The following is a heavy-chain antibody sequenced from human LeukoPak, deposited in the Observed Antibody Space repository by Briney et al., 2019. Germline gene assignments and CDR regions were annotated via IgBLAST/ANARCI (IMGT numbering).Heavy chain of an antibody. CDR3: ARATITMAVGVPADAFDI. V-gene: IGHV4-30-4*08. Sequence: KPSETLSLTCTVSGGSISSADYYWSWIRQPPGKGLEWIGYIYYSGNTYYNPSLKSRVTISVDRSKNQFSLKQSSVTAADTAVYYCARATITMAVGVPADAFDIWGQGTMVTVSS. J-gene: IGHJ3*02. CDR1: GGSISSADYY. D-gene: IGHD3-22*01. CDR2: IYYSGNT.